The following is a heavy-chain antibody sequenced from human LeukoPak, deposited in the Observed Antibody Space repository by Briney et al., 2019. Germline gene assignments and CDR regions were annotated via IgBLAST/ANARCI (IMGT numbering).Heavy chain of an antibody. D-gene: IGHD3-22*01. Sequence: ASVKVSCKASGYTFTSYGISWVRQAPGQGLEWMGWISAYNGNTNYAQKLQGRVTMTPDTSTSTAYMELRSLRSDDTAVYYCAREAGLGYYDSSGYYNAEYFQHWGQGTLVTVSS. CDR3: AREAGLGYYDSSGYYNAEYFQH. J-gene: IGHJ1*01. CDR1: GYTFTSYG. CDR2: ISAYNGNT. V-gene: IGHV1-18*01.